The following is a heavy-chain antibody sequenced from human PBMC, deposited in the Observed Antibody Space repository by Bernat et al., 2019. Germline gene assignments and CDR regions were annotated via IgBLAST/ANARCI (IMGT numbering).Heavy chain of an antibody. CDR1: GFTFNNYW. J-gene: IGHJ4*02. Sequence: EVQLVESGGGLVQPGGSLRLSCAVSGFTFNNYWMTWVRQAPGKGLEWVANINEDGRERYYVDSVKGRFTISRDNAGNSLTLQMNTLRAEDTAVYYCARAYFSRVDLDYWGQGSLVTVS. CDR3: ARAYFSRVDLDY. V-gene: IGHV3-7*03. CDR2: INEDGRER. D-gene: IGHD2-15*01.